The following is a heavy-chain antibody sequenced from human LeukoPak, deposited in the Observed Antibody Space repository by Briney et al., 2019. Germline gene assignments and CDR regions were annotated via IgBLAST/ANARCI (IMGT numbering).Heavy chain of an antibody. CDR2: IYSGGST. V-gene: IGHV3-66*01. D-gene: IGHD6-19*01. CDR3: ATSGWWGYFDY. Sequence: PGGSLRLSCAASGFTVSSNYMSWVRQAPGKGLEWVSIIYSGGSTYYADSVRGRFTISRDNSKNTLYPLMNSLRAEDTAVYYCATSGWWGYFDYWSQGTLVTVSS. CDR1: GFTVSSNY. J-gene: IGHJ4*02.